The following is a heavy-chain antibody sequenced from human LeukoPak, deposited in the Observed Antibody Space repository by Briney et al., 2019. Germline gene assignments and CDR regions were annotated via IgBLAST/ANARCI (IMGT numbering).Heavy chain of an antibody. D-gene: IGHD6-13*01. V-gene: IGHV4-59*08. CDR1: GGSISSYY. Sequence: SETLSLTCTVSGGSISSYYWSWIRQPPGKGLEWIGYIYYSGSTNYNPSLKSRVTISVDTSKNQFSLKLSSVTAADTAVYYRARVGTQAAGYWGQGTLVTVSS. CDR3: ARVGTQAAGY. J-gene: IGHJ4*02. CDR2: IYYSGST.